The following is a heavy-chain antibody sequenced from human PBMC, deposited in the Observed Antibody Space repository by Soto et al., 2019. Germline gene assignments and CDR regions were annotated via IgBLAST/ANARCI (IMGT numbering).Heavy chain of an antibody. CDR2: IFYSGIT. V-gene: IGHV4-39*02. Sequence: PSETLSLTCTVSGDSISSSSYYWAWIRQPPGKGLEWIGNIFYSGITYYNPSLRSRVTMSVDTSKNQFSLKLSSVTAADTAVYYCARGGDNQSKYRTGTDYWGQGTLVTVSS. CDR3: ARGGDNQSKYRTGTDY. J-gene: IGHJ4*02. CDR1: GDSISSSSYY. D-gene: IGHD3-10*01.